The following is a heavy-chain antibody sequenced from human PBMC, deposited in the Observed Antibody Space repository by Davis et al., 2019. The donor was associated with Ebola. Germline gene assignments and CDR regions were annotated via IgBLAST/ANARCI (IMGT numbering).Heavy chain of an antibody. J-gene: IGHJ3*02. CDR3: ARERLPEGMGI. D-gene: IGHD2-15*01. CDR2: ISYDGSNK. CDR1: GFTFSSYG. Sequence: GESLKISCAASGFTFSSYGMHWVRQAPGKGLEWVAVISYDGSNKYYADSVKGRFTISRDKSKNTVYLQMNSLRAEDTAVYYCARERLPEGMGIWGQGTMVTVSS. V-gene: IGHV3-30*03.